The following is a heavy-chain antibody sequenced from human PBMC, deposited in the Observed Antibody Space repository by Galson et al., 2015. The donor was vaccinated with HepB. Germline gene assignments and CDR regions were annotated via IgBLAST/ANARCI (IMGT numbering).Heavy chain of an antibody. CDR1: GFTFSRYW. V-gene: IGHV3-74*01. CDR3: YTSGTYWEFDH. D-gene: IGHD1-26*01. CDR2: INSDGSNI. Sequence: SLRLSCAASGFTFSRYWMHWVRQAPGKGLVWVSRINSDGSNIRYADSVKGRFTISRDNAKNTLYLQMNSLRAEDTAVYYCYTSGTYWEFDHWGQGTLVTVSS. J-gene: IGHJ4*02.